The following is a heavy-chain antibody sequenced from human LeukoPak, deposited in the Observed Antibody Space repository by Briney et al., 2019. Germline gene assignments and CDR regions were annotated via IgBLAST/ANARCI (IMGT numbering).Heavy chain of an antibody. CDR3: VRVIRSWFDT. Sequence: SETLSLTCSVSDDSINNNFWTWIRQPPGKRLEWIGYIYHSGTTNYNPSLNSRVTMLIDASKNHISLKLSSVTAADTAVYYCVRVIRSWFDTWGQGTLVTVSS. J-gene: IGHJ5*02. CDR2: IYHSGTT. V-gene: IGHV4-59*01. CDR1: DDSINNNF.